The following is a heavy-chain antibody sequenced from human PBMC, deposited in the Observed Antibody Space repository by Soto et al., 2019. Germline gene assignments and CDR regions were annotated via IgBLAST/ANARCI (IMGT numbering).Heavy chain of an antibody. J-gene: IGHJ4*02. Sequence: GGSLRLSCAASGFTFSSYAMSWVRQAPGKGLEWVSAISGSGGSTYYADSVKGRFTISRDNSKNTLYLQMNSLRAEDTAVYYCAKQGPYYDILTGYYIEEFDYWGQGTLVTVSS. CDR3: AKQGPYYDILTGYYIEEFDY. V-gene: IGHV3-23*01. D-gene: IGHD3-9*01. CDR1: GFTFSSYA. CDR2: ISGSGGST.